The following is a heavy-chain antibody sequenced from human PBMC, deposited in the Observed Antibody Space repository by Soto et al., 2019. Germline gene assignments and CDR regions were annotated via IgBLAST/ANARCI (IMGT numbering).Heavy chain of an antibody. CDR3: ARCHGITGTTQGNWFDP. CDR1: GGSISSYY. CDR2: IYYSGST. J-gene: IGHJ5*02. V-gene: IGHV4-59*01. Sequence: SETLSLTCTVSGGSISSYYWSWIRQPPGKGLEWIGYIYYSGSTNYNPSLKSRVTISVDTSKNQFSLKLSSVTAADTAVYYCARCHGITGTTQGNWFDPWGQGTLVTVSS. D-gene: IGHD1-7*01.